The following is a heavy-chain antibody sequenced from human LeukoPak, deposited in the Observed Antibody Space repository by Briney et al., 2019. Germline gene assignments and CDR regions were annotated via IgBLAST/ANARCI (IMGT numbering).Heavy chain of an antibody. CDR2: IKQDGSEK. J-gene: IGHJ4*02. V-gene: IGHV3-7*05. D-gene: IGHD6-13*01. CDR1: GFTFSSYW. Sequence: GGSLRLSCAASGFTFSSYWMRWVRQAPGKGLEWVARIKQDGSEKYYVDSVKGRFTISRDNTKNSLYLQMNSLRAEDTAVYYCARGGGSWYLYWGQGTLVTVSS. CDR3: ARGGGSWYLY.